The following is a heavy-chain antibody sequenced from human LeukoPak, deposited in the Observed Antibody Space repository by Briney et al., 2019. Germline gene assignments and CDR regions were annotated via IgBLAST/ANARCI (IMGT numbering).Heavy chain of an antibody. V-gene: IGHV4-34*01. CDR3: ASGPYYGGNSEFDY. CDR1: GGSFSGYY. CDR2: INHSGST. D-gene: IGHD4-17*01. Sequence: SETLSLTCAVYGGSFSGYYWSWIRQPPGKGLEWIGEINHSGSTNYNPSLKSRVTISVDTSKNQFSLKLSSVTAADTAVYYCASGPYYGGNSEFDYWGQGTLVTVSS. J-gene: IGHJ4*02.